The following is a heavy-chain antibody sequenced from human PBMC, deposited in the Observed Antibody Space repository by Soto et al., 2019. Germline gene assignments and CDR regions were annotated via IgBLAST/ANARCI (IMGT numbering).Heavy chain of an antibody. CDR1: GFSLSNARMG. V-gene: IGHV2-26*01. D-gene: IGHD3-10*01. Sequence: QVTLKESGPVLVKPTETLTLTCTVSGFSLSNARMGVSWIRQPPGKALEWLAHIFSNDEKSYSTSLKSRLTISMATSKSQVVLPMTNMDPVDTATYYFARILGLSVMVRGVIITVGDSFDYWGQGTLVTVSS. J-gene: IGHJ4*02. CDR3: ARILGLSVMVRGVIITVGDSFDY. CDR2: IFSNDEK.